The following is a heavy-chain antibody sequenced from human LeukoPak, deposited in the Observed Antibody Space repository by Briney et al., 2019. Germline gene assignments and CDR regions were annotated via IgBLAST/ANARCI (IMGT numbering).Heavy chain of an antibody. V-gene: IGHV1-69*13. D-gene: IGHD2-2*01. Sequence: SVKVSCKASGGTFSSYAISWVRQAPGQGLEWMGGIIPIFGTANYAQKFQGRVTITADESTSTAYMELSSLRSEDTAVYYCARGPLKRYCSSTSCYVPLDYWGQGTLVTVSS. CDR2: IIPIFGTA. CDR3: ARGPLKRYCSSTSCYVPLDY. CDR1: GGTFSSYA. J-gene: IGHJ4*02.